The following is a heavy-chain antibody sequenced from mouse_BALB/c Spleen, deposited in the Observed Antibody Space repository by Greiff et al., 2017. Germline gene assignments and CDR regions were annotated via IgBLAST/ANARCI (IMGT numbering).Heavy chain of an antibody. CDR3: NPYYAMDY. CDR2: IDPENGDT. J-gene: IGHJ4*01. CDR1: GFNIKDYY. V-gene: IGHV14-4*02. Sequence: VQLQQSGAELVRSGASVKLSCTASGFNIKDYYMHWVKQRPEQGLEWIGWIDPENGDTEYAPKFQGKATMTADTSSNTAYLQLSSLTSEDTAVYYCNPYYAMDYWGQGTSVTVSS.